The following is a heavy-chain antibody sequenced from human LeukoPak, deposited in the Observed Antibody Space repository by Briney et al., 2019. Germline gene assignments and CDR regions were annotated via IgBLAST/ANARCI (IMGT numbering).Heavy chain of an antibody. CDR2: INPSGGST. V-gene: IGHV1-46*01. CDR1: GYTFASYY. Sequence: ASVKVSCKASGYTFASYYMHWVRQAPGQGLEWMGIINPSGGSTSYAQKFQGRVAMTRDTSTSTVYMELSSLRSEDTAVYYCARALGDAFEIWGQGTMVTVSS. CDR3: ARALGDAFEI. J-gene: IGHJ3*02.